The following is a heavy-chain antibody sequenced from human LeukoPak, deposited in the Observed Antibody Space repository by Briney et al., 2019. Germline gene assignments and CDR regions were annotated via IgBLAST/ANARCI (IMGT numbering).Heavy chain of an antibody. J-gene: IGHJ3*02. D-gene: IGHD2-8*01. Sequence: ASVKVSCKASGYTFTSYDINWVRQAPGQGLEWMGWMNPNSGNTGYAQKFQGRVTITRNTSISTAYMELSSLRSEDTAVYYCARYCTNGVCYGAFDIWGQGTMVTVSS. CDR2: MNPNSGNT. V-gene: IGHV1-8*03. CDR1: GYTFTSYD. CDR3: ARYCTNGVCYGAFDI.